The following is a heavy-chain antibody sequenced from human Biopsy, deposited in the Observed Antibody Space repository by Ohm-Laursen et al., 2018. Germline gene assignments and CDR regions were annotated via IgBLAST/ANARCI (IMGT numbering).Heavy chain of an antibody. D-gene: IGHD2-15*01. CDR3: ARDRRRRLKVVVDNYYHFGMDV. V-gene: IGHV1-18*04. CDR1: GYDFTIHG. Sequence: GSSVKVSCKTSGYDFTIHGINWVRQAPGQGLEWLGWLRVFKDDIVYAQKFQGRDTMTTDTSTTTAYLELRSLTSDDTAVYYCARDRRRRLKVVVDNYYHFGMDVWGQGTWVTVSS. J-gene: IGHJ6*01. CDR2: LRVFKDDI.